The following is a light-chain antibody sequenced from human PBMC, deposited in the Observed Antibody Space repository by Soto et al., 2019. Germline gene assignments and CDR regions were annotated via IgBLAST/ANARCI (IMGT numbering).Light chain of an antibody. J-gene: IGKJ3*01. CDR3: QQDLRPPLT. CDR1: LPISNY. CDR2: AAS. V-gene: IGKV1-39*01. Sequence: EIQITQSAASLSASVGDRVTITCRASLPISNYLAWYQQKPGKIPNLLIYAASTLQSGVPSRFSASGSGTDFTLTISSLQPEDFATYYCQQDLRPPLTFGPGGMVDI.